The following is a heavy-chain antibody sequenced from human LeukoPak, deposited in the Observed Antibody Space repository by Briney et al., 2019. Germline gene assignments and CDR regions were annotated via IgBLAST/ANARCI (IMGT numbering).Heavy chain of an antibody. V-gene: IGHV3-23*01. D-gene: IGHD6-19*01. CDR3: AKDSEQWLGSADFDY. CDR2: ISGSGGST. J-gene: IGHJ4*02. CDR1: GFTFSSYA. Sequence: GGSLRLSCAASGFTFSSYAMSWVRQAPGKGLEWVSAISGSGGSTYYADSVKGRFTISRDNSKNTLYLQMNSPRAEDTAVYYCAKDSEQWLGSADFDYWGQGTLVTVSS.